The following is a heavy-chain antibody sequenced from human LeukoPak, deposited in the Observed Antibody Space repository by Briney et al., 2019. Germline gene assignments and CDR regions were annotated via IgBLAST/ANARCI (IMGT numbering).Heavy chain of an antibody. Sequence: ASVTVSLTASVYTFTDYYMHWVRQAPGQGREWMGWINTNSGGTNYAQKFQGRVTMTRDTSISTAYMELSRLRSDDTAVYCCGRDRGGATDIGAVDYWGQGALVTVSS. D-gene: IGHD1-26*01. J-gene: IGHJ4*02. CDR2: INTNSGGT. CDR3: GRDRGGATDIGAVDY. CDR1: VYTFTDYY. V-gene: IGHV1-2*02.